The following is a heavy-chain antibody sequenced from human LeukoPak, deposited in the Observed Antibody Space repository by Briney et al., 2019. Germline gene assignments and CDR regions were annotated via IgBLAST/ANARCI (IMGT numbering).Heavy chain of an antibody. J-gene: IGHJ1*01. V-gene: IGHV1-2*02. Sequence: GASVKVSCKASGYSFTINGISWVWHAPGQGLERMGLINLHSGGTNYARLFHGRVTMTRDTSITTAYMELSRLRSDDTAMYYCAKTDNKYDSSLLFNWGQGT. CDR2: INLHSGGT. D-gene: IGHD3-22*01. CDR3: AKTDNKYDSSLLFN. CDR1: GYSFTING.